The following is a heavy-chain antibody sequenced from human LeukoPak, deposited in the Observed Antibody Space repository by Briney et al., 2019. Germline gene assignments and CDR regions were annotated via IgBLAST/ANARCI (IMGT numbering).Heavy chain of an antibody. J-gene: IGHJ6*03. D-gene: IGHD2/OR15-2a*01. Sequence: GGSLRLSCAASGFTFRSYAMSWVRQAPGKGLEWVSIISGSGGNTYYADSVKGRFTISRDNSKNTLYLQMNSLRAEDTAVYYCAKTTSSYYYYMDVWGKGTTVTASS. V-gene: IGHV3-23*01. CDR3: AKTTSSYYYYMDV. CDR2: ISGSGGNT. CDR1: GFTFRSYA.